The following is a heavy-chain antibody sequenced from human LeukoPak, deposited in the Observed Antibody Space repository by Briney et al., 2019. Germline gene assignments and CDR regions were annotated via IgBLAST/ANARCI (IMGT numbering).Heavy chain of an antibody. J-gene: IGHJ4*02. D-gene: IGHD3-10*01. CDR3: ARGFRGPNFDY. Sequence: SETLSLTCTVSGYSISSGYYWGWIRQPPGKGLEWIGSIYHSGSTYYNLSLKSRITISVDTSKNQFSLKLSSVTAADTAVYYCARGFRGPNFDYWGQGTLVTVSS. V-gene: IGHV4-38-2*02. CDR1: GYSISSGYY. CDR2: IYHSGST.